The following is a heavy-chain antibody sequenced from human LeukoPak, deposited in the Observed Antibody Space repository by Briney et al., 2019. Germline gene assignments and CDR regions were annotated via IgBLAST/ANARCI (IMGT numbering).Heavy chain of an antibody. CDR3: TTLDYYDSSGYWLLDY. Sequence: PGGSLRLSCAASGFTFSGSAMHWVRQASGKGLEWVGRIRSIANNYATAYAASVKGRFTISRDDSKNTAYLQMNSMKTEDTAVYYCTTLDYYDSSGYWLLDYWGQGTLVTVSS. D-gene: IGHD3-22*01. CDR2: IRSIANNYAT. J-gene: IGHJ4*02. V-gene: IGHV3-73*01. CDR1: GFTFSGSA.